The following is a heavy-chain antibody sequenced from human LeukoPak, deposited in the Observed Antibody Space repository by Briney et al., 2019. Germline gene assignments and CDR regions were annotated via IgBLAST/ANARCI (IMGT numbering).Heavy chain of an antibody. CDR2: IYSSGST. CDR1: GGSISSYY. D-gene: IGHD3-16*01. V-gene: IGHV4-4*07. J-gene: IGHJ6*03. CDR3: ARDGGYYYLDV. Sequence: PSETLSLTCTVSGGSISSYYWSWIRQPAGKGLEWIWRIYSSGSTDSSPSLKGRVNISVDKSKKQFSLKLSSVTAADTAVYYCARDGGYYYLDVWGKGTTVTVSS.